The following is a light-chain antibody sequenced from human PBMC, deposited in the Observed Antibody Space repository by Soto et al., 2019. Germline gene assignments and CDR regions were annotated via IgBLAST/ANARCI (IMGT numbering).Light chain of an antibody. J-gene: IGLJ2*01. CDR3: SSYGASSTL. CDR1: STDIGSYNY. Sequence: QSALTQPASLSGSPGQSITISCTGTSTDIGSYNYVSCYQQHPGKAPKLMIFDVSYRPSGISDRFSGSKSGNTASLTISGLQPEDEADYYCSSYGASSTLFGGGTKLTVL. CDR2: DVS. V-gene: IGLV2-14*03.